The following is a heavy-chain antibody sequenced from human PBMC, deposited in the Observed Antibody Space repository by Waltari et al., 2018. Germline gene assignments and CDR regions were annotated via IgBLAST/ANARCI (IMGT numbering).Heavy chain of an antibody. CDR2: INHSGST. V-gene: IGHV4-34*01. D-gene: IGHD6-13*01. CDR1: GGSFSGYY. CDR3: ARVRGGIAAAGTGEFDY. J-gene: IGHJ4*02. Sequence: QVQLQQWGAGLLKPSETLSLTCAVYGGSFSGYYWSWIRQPPGKGLEWIGEINHSGSTNDNPSLKSRVTISVDTSKNQFALKLSSVTAADTAVYYCARVRGGIAAAGTGEFDYWGQGTLVTVSS.